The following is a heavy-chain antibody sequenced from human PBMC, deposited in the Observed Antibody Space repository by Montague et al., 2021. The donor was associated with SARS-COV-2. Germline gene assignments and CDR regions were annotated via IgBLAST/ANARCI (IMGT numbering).Heavy chain of an antibody. CDR3: ARVPLHFDGFDY. CDR1: GGSTTNHY. V-gene: IGHV4-34*01. CDR2: VNQSGRTT. J-gene: IGHJ4*02. Sequence: SETLSLTCAVYGGSTTNHYWTWVRQPPGNGLEWVGEVNQSGRTTHYNPSLRSRVTISVDRSNNQVSLTLESVTAADTAVYYCARVPLHFDGFDYWGQGSLVTVSS. D-gene: IGHD3-9*01.